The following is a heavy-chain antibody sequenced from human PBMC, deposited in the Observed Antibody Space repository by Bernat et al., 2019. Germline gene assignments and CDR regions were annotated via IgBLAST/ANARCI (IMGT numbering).Heavy chain of an antibody. V-gene: IGHV3-30*02. CDR1: GFTFSIDV. Sequence: QVQLVESGGGVVQPGGSLRLSCAASGFTFSIDVMHWVRQAPGKGLEWVAFIQYDGSNKYYADSVKGRFTISRDNSKNTLYLQMNSLRAEDTGVYYCSRVLGTVGTTTLDYWGRGTLVTVSS. CDR3: SRVLGTVGTTTLDY. CDR2: IQYDGSNK. D-gene: IGHD1-26*01. J-gene: IGHJ4*02.